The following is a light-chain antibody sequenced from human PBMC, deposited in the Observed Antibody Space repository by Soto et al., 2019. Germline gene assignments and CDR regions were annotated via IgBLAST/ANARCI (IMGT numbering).Light chain of an antibody. CDR2: DAS. J-gene: IGKJ4*01. V-gene: IGKV3-20*01. CDR3: QLFSSYPLS. Sequence: EFVLTQSPGTLSLSPGERATLSCRASQTVRNNYLAWYQQKPGQAPRLLIYDASSRATGIQDRVSGGGSGTDFTLTIGRLEPEDFAVYYCQLFSSYPLSFGGGTKVDIK. CDR1: QTVRNNY.